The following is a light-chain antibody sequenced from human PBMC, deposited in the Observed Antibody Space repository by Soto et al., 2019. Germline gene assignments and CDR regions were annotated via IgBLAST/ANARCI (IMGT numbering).Light chain of an antibody. J-gene: IGLJ2*01. Sequence: QSALTQPASVSGSPGQSITISCTGTSSDVGGYNYVSWYQQHPGKAPKLTLYDVSNRPSGVSNRFSGSKSGNTASLTISGLQVEDEANYYCSSYTRSNTLVFGGGTQLTVL. CDR3: SSYTRSNTLV. CDR1: SSDVGGYNY. V-gene: IGLV2-14*03. CDR2: DVS.